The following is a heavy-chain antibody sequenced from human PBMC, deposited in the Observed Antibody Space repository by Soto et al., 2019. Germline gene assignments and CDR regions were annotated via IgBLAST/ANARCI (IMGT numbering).Heavy chain of an antibody. CDR2: ISAYNGNT. Sequence: ASVKGSCKASGYTFTSYGISWVRQAPGQGLEWMGWISAYNGNTNYAQKLQGRVTMTTDTSTSTAYMELRSLRSDDTAVYYCAREVYSSSWPVHYYYGMDVWGQGTTVTVSS. CDR1: GYTFTSYG. CDR3: AREVYSSSWPVHYYYGMDV. J-gene: IGHJ6*02. V-gene: IGHV1-18*01. D-gene: IGHD6-13*01.